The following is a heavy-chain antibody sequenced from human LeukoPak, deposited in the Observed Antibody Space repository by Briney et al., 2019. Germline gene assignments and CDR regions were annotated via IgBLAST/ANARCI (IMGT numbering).Heavy chain of an antibody. CDR2: ISGSGGST. Sequence: TGGSLRLSCEASGFTFSNYAMSWVRQAPGKGLECVSPISGSGGSTYYRDSVKGRFTVSRDNSKNTLYLQMNSLRAEDTAVYYCAKSPAGSSWPSIDYWGQGTLVTVSS. J-gene: IGHJ4*02. D-gene: IGHD6-13*01. CDR3: AKSPAGSSWPSIDY. V-gene: IGHV3-23*01. CDR1: GFTFSNYA.